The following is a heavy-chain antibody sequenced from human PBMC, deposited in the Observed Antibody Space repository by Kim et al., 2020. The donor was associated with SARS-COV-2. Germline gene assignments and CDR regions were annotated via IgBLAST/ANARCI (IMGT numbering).Heavy chain of an antibody. CDR3: ARYVWKGIAVAGTRGLPGHYFDY. J-gene: IGHJ4*02. V-gene: IGHV1-69*13. CDR1: GGTFSSYA. Sequence: SVKVSCKASGGTFSSYAISWVRQAPGQGLEWMGGIIPIFGTANYAQKFQGRVTITADESTSTAYMELSSLRSEDTAVYYCARYVWKGIAVAGTRGLPGHYFDYWGQGTLVTVSS. D-gene: IGHD6-19*01. CDR2: IIPIFGTA.